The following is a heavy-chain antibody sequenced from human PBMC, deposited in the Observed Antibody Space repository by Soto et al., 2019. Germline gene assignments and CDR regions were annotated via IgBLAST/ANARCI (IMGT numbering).Heavy chain of an antibody. Sequence: GGSLRLSCAASGFTFSSYSMNWVRQAPGTGLEWVSYINSSSSTIYYADSVKGRFTISRDNAKNSLYLQMNSLRDEDTAVYYCAREATIFGVVIISLIYGMDVWGQGTTVTVSS. D-gene: IGHD3-3*01. CDR2: INSSSSTI. J-gene: IGHJ6*02. CDR1: GFTFSSYS. V-gene: IGHV3-48*02. CDR3: AREATIFGVVIISLIYGMDV.